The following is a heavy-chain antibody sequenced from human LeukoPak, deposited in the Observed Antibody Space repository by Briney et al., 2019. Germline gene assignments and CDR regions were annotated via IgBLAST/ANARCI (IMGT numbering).Heavy chain of an antibody. V-gene: IGHV3-23*01. D-gene: IGHD3-22*01. CDR2: ISGSGGGS. J-gene: IGHJ4*02. CDR1: GFTFSAYA. CDR3: ASTLRNSSGYYATLDC. Sequence: PGGSLRLSCAASGFTFSAYAMSWVRQAPGKGLAWVSAISGSGGGSYYAESVQGRFTISRDNSKNTLYLQMNGLRAEDTAVYYCASTLRNSSGYYATLDCWGQGTLVTVSS.